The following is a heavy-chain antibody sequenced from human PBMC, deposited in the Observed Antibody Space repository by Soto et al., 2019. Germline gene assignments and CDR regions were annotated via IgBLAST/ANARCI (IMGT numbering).Heavy chain of an antibody. V-gene: IGHV5-10-1*01. CDR2: IDPSDSYT. D-gene: IGHD3-9*01. J-gene: IGHJ4*02. Sequence: GESLKISCKGSGYSFTSYWISWVRQMPGKGLEWMGRIDPSDSYTNYSPSFQGHVTISADKSISTAYLQWSSLKASNTAMYYCARLEYFDWVTSDYWGQGTLVTVSS. CDR1: GYSFTSYW. CDR3: ARLEYFDWVTSDY.